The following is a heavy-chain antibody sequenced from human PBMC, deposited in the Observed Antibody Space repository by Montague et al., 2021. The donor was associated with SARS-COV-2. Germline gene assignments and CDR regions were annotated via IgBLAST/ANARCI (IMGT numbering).Heavy chain of an antibody. Sequence: SETLSLTCTVAGGSITNNIDYWAWIRQPPGKSLEWIGSIYYTGNTYYXPSVKSRVTISVVTSKNHFTLKLSSVTAAETAVYYCARLKRYFDSSGSPSAFDFWGQGTKVTVSS. J-gene: IGHJ3*01. CDR3: ARLKRYFDSSGSPSAFDF. V-gene: IGHV4-39*02. CDR2: IYYTGNT. CDR1: GGSITNNIDY. D-gene: IGHD3-22*01.